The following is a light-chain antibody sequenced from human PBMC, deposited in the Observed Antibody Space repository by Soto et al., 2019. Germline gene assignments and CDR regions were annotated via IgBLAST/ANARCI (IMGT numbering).Light chain of an antibody. J-gene: IGLJ2*01. CDR1: SSDVGGYNY. CDR3: SSYTSRSIVV. Sequence: QSALTQPASVSGSPGQSIIISCTGTSSDVGGYNYVSWYQQHPGKAPKVMIYEVSNRPSGVSNRFSGSKSGNTASLTISGLQAEDEADYYCSSYTSRSIVVFGGGTKVTVL. V-gene: IGLV2-14*01. CDR2: EVS.